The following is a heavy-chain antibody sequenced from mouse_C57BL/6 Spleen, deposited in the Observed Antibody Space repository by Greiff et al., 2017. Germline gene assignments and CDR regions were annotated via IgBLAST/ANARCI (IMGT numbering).Heavy chain of an antibody. J-gene: IGHJ1*03. CDR1: GYTFTGYW. D-gene: IGHD1-1*01. Sequence: QVQLQQSGAELMKPGASVKLSCKATGYTFTGYWIEWVKQRPGHGLEWIGEILPGSGSTNYNAKFKGKATFTADTSSNTAYMQLSSLTTEDSAIYYGARRPYYGSSYRYFDVWGTGTTVTVSS. CDR3: ARRPYYGSSYRYFDV. V-gene: IGHV1-9*01. CDR2: ILPGSGST.